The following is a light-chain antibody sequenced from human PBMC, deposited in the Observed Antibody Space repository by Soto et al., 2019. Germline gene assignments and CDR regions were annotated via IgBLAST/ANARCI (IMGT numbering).Light chain of an antibody. CDR3: QQRSNWPD. Sequence: EIVLTQSPATLSLSPGEIATLSCRASQSVSSDLAWYQQKPGQAPRLLIYDASNRATGIPARFSGSGSGTDFTLTISSLEPEDFAVYYFQQRSNWPDFGQGTLLEIK. CDR2: DAS. V-gene: IGKV3-11*01. J-gene: IGKJ5*01. CDR1: QSVSSD.